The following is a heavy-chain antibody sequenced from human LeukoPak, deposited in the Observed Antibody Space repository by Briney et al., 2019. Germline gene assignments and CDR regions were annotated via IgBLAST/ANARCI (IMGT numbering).Heavy chain of an antibody. D-gene: IGHD4-23*01. CDR2: IIPIFGTA. V-gene: IGHV1-69*05. J-gene: IGHJ4*02. Sequence: ASVKVSCKASGYTFTSYGISWVRQAPGQGLEWMGRIIPIFGTANYAQKFQGRVTITTDESTSTAYMELSSLRSEDTAVYYCAGDNAMVVTQRGGVLYDYWGQGTLVTVSS. CDR3: AGDNAMVVTQRGGVLYDY. CDR1: GYTFTSYG.